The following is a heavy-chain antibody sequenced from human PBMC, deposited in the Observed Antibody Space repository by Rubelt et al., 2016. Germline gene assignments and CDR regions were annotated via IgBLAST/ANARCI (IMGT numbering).Heavy chain of an antibody. Sequence: VQLLESGGGLVQPGGSLRLSCAASGFTFSSYAVSWVRQAPGRGLEWVALIWYDGSKKDYADSVKGRFTISRDNSENTLYLRMNSLSAEETAVYYCAKGVVPCSSTTCYTLSAFDIWGQGTMVTVFS. V-gene: IGHV3-30*02. D-gene: IGHD2-2*02. CDR2: IWYDGSKK. CDR3: AKGVVPCSSTTCYTLSAFDI. J-gene: IGHJ3*02. CDR1: GFTFSSYA.